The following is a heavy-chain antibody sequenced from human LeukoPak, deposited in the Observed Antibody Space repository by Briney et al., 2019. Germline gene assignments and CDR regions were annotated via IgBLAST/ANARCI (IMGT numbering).Heavy chain of an antibody. CDR1: GYTFTGYY. CDR3: ARDTLFSIAVAGTPDY. V-gene: IGHV1-2*02. J-gene: IGHJ4*02. CDR2: INPNSGGT. D-gene: IGHD6-19*01. Sequence: ASVKVSCKASGYTFTGYYMHWVRQAPGQGLEWMGWINPNSGGTNYAQKFQGRVTMTRDTSISTAYMELSRLRSDDTAVYYCARDTLFSIAVAGTPDYWGQGTLVTVSS.